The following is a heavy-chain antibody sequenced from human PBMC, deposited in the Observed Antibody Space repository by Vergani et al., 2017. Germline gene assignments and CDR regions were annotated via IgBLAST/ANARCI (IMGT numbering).Heavy chain of an antibody. CDR2: ISSSGSTI. CDR1: GFTFSSYE. D-gene: IGHD2-21*02. J-gene: IGHJ3*02. CDR3: AYIVVVTAITPLIHAFDI. Sequence: EVQLVESGGGLVQPGGSLRLSCAASGFTFSSYEMNWVRQAPGKGLEWVSYISSSGSTIYYADSVKGRFTSSRDNAKNSLYLQMNSLRAEDTAVYYCAYIVVVTAITPLIHAFDIWGQGTMVTVSS. V-gene: IGHV3-48*03.